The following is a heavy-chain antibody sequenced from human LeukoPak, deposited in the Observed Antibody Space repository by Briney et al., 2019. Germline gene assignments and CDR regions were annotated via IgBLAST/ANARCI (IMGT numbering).Heavy chain of an antibody. D-gene: IGHD6-19*01. Sequence: GASVRVSCKASVYTFTAYTIHWVRQAPAQRREWMGRINTGKGNTKYSQALQGRVTITRNTSISTAYMELSSLRSEDTAVYCCARGTGYSSGWYYYYYMDVWGKGTTVTVSS. CDR3: ARGTGYSSGWYYYYYMDV. CDR1: VYTFTAYT. J-gene: IGHJ6*03. V-gene: IGHV1-3*03. CDR2: INTGKGNT.